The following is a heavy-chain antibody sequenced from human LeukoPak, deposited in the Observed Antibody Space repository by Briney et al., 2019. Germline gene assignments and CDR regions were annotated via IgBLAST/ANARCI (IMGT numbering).Heavy chain of an antibody. CDR3: ARAGSPNRRIAAAGTGAVHYYYGMDV. V-gene: IGHV1-69*04. CDR2: IIPILGIA. D-gene: IGHD6-13*01. J-gene: IGHJ6*02. CDR1: GGTFSSYA. Sequence: ASVKVSCKASGGTFSSYAISWVRQAPGQGLEWMGRIIPILGIANYAQKFQGRVTITADKSTSTAYMELSSLRSEDTAVYYCARAGSPNRRIAAAGTGAVHYYYGMDVWGQGTTVTVSS.